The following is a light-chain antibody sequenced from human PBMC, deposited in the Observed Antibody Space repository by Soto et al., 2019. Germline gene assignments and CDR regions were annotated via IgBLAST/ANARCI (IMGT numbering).Light chain of an antibody. CDR2: DAS. CDR3: QQYYSYPIT. V-gene: IGKV1-5*01. J-gene: IGKJ5*01. CDR1: QSISSW. Sequence: VDRVTITCRASQSISSWLAWYQQKPGKAPKLLIYDASSLESGVPSRFSGSGSGTEFTLTISCLQSEDFATYYCQQYYSYPITFGQGTRLAIK.